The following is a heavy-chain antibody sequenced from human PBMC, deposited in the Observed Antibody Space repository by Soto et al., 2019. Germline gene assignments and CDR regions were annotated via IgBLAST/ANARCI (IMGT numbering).Heavy chain of an antibody. CDR1: GYTFTGYA. Sequence: QVQLVQSGAEEKKPGASVKVSCKASGYTFTGYAMHWVRQAPGQRLEWMGWINAGNGNTKYSQKFQGRVTITRDASASTAYMELSSLRSDDTAVYYCARAVAVAADFDYWGQGTLVTVSS. D-gene: IGHD6-19*01. J-gene: IGHJ4*02. CDR2: INAGNGNT. CDR3: ARAVAVAADFDY. V-gene: IGHV1-3*05.